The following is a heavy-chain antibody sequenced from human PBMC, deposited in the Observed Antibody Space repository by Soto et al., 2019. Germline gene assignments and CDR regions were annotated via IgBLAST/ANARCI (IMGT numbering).Heavy chain of an antibody. D-gene: IGHD4-17*01. CDR3: AQKVGDYGDYWYFDL. J-gene: IGHJ2*01. CDR1: GGSISSSSYY. Sequence: PSETLSLTCTVSGGSISSSSYYWGWIRQPPGEGLEWIGSIYYSGSTYYNPSLKSRVTISVDTSKNQFSLKLSSVTAADTAVYYCAQKVGDYGDYWYFDLWGRGTLVTVSS. V-gene: IGHV4-39*01. CDR2: IYYSGST.